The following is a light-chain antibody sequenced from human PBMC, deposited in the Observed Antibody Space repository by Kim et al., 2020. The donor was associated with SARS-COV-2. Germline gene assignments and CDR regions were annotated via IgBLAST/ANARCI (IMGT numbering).Light chain of an antibody. J-gene: IGKJ5*01. CDR2: GAS. CDR3: LQHNTYPIT. V-gene: IGKV1-17*01. Sequence: ASVGDRVTITCRASQDMRNDLGWYQQNPGRAPTRLIYGASSWQSRVPSRFSGSGSGAEFTLTISSLQPEDFATYFCLQHNTYPITFGQGTRLDIK. CDR1: QDMRND.